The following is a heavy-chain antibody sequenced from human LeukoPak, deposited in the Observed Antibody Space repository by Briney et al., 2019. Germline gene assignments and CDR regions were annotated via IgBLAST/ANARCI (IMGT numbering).Heavy chain of an antibody. CDR2: INYSGST. Sequence: SETLSLTCAVSGGSVSSTTYYWSWIRQPPGKGLEWIASINYSGSTYYNPSLKSRVTISVDTSENQFSLKLSSVTAADTAVYYCARYVVYGSGKYYFDYWGQGTLVTVSS. CDR1: GGSVSSTTYY. CDR3: ARYVVYGSGKYYFDY. V-gene: IGHV4-39*01. J-gene: IGHJ4*02. D-gene: IGHD3-10*01.